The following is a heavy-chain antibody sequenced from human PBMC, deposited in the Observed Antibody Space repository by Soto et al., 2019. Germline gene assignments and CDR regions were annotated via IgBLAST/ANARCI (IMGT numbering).Heavy chain of an antibody. D-gene: IGHD4-17*01. CDR1: GGSFSGYY. V-gene: IGHV4-34*01. Sequence: ETLSLTCAVYGGSFSGYYWSWIRQPPGKGLEWIGEINHSGSTNYNPSLKSRVTISVDTSKNQFSLKLSSVTAADTAVYYCARGNYGDLYYYYYYMDVWGKGTTVTVSS. CDR3: ARGNYGDLYYYYYYMDV. CDR2: INHSGST. J-gene: IGHJ6*03.